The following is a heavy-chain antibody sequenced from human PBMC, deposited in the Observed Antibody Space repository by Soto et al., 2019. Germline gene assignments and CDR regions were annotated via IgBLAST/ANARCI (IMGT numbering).Heavy chain of an antibody. J-gene: IGHJ6*03. CDR2: IWYDGSNK. CDR1: GFTFSTYG. D-gene: IGHD3-16*01. CDR3: AREGPFRGVTHYYMDV. V-gene: IGHV3-33*01. Sequence: QVQLVESGGGVVQPGRSLRLSCAAAGFTFSTYGMHWVPQPPAKGREWVAVIWYDGSNKYYADSGKGRFTISRDNSKNALYLQMNSLRAEDTAVYYCAREGPFRGVTHYYMDVWGKGTTVTVSS.